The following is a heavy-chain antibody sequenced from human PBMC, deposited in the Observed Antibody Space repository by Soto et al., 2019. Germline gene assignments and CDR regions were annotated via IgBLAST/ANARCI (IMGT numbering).Heavy chain of an antibody. CDR3: ARDLDPSGSYYTDY. J-gene: IGHJ4*02. D-gene: IGHD3-10*01. CDR2: ISPWKGNT. Sequence: ASVKVSCKASGGTSSSYAINWVRQAPGQGLEWMGWISPWKGNTNYAQSFQGRVTMTTDTSTSTAYMELRSLTSDDTAVYYCARDLDPSGSYYTDYWGPGTLVTVSS. CDR1: GGTSSSYA. V-gene: IGHV1-18*01.